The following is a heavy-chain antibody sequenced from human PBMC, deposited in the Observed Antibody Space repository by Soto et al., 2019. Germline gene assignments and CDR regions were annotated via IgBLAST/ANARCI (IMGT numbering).Heavy chain of an antibody. D-gene: IGHD1-7*01. J-gene: IGHJ6*02. CDR1: GGSISSYY. CDR3: ARDALTRTIGLYSFSGMDV. V-gene: IGHV4-59*01. Sequence: QVQLQESGPGLVKPSETLSLTCTVSGGSISSYYWSWIRQPPGKGLEWIGYIYYSGGTNYYPSLNSRVTISVDTSKDQVFVKLSSVTAADTAVYYCARDALTRTIGLYSFSGMDVWGQGTTVTVSS. CDR2: IYYSGGT.